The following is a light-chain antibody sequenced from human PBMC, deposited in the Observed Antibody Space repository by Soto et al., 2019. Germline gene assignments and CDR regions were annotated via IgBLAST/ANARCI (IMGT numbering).Light chain of an antibody. CDR3: QQYNNWPPIT. J-gene: IGKJ4*01. CDR1: QSVGIN. CDR2: SAS. Sequence: EIVMTQSPATLSVSPGERATFSCRASQSVGINLAWYQQKPGQAPRLLIYSASTRVTGIPTRFSGRGSGTEFTLTITSLQSEDFAVYYCQQYNNWPPITFGGGTKVDIK. V-gene: IGKV3-15*01.